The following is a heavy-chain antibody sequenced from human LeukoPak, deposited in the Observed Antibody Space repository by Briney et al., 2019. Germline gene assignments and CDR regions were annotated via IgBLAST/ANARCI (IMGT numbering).Heavy chain of an antibody. J-gene: IGHJ6*02. CDR1: GGSISSYY. Sequence: PSETLSLTCTVSGGSISSYYWSWIRQPPGKGLEWIGYIYYSGSTNYNPSLKSRVTISVDTSKNQFSLKLSSVTAADTAVYYCARCRDGYNCYGMDVWGQGTTVTVSS. CDR3: ARCRDGYNCYGMDV. V-gene: IGHV4-59*08. CDR2: IYYSGST. D-gene: IGHD5-24*01.